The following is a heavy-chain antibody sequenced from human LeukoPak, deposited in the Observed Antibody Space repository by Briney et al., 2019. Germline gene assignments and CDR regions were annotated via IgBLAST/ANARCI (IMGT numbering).Heavy chain of an antibody. J-gene: IGHJ4*02. D-gene: IGHD3-3*01. CDR1: GFTFSSYA. V-gene: IGHV3-23*01. CDR2: ISGSGDST. Sequence: PGGSLRLSCAASGFTFSSYAMSWVRQAPGKGLEWVSGISGSGDSTYYADSVKGRFTISRDNAKNSLYLQMNSLRAEDTAVYYCARGGYDFWSGYYGSPGRLWAQKYYFDYWGQGTLVTVSS. CDR3: ARGGYDFWSGYYGSPGRLWAQKYYFDY.